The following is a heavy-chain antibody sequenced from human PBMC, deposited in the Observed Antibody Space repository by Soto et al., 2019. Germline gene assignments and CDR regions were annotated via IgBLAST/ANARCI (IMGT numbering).Heavy chain of an antibody. V-gene: IGHV4-34*01. D-gene: IGHD2-8*02. CDR3: ARASLVLNWFDP. CDR1: GGSFSGYY. Sequence: QVQLQQWGAGLLKPSETLSLTCAVYGGSFSGYYWSWIRQPPGKGLEWIGEINHSGSTNYNPSLKSRVTISVDTSKNQFSLKLSSVTAADTAVYYCARASLVLNWFDPWGQGTLVTVSS. CDR2: INHSGST. J-gene: IGHJ5*02.